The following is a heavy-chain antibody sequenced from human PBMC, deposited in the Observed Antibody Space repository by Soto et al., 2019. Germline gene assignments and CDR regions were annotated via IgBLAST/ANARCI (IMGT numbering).Heavy chain of an antibody. CDR2: ISWDGLAH. CDR1: GFSFSRYG. V-gene: IGHV3-30*18. Sequence: VQLVESGGGVVQPGRSLRLLCEASGFSFSRYGMHWVRQAPGMGLEWVAVISWDGLAHYYADSVKGRFTISRDNSQSTLYLQMNSLTTEDTAIYYCAKETIQVGGPNYFDYWGQGALVTVSS. J-gene: IGHJ4*02. D-gene: IGHD1-1*01. CDR3: AKETIQVGGPNYFDY.